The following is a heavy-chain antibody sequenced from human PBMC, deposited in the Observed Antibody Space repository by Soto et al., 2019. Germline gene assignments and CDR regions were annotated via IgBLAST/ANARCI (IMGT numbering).Heavy chain of an antibody. J-gene: IGHJ6*02. D-gene: IGHD3-10*01. CDR2: IYWDDDK. V-gene: IGHV2-5*02. CDR3: AHLPYYCGSGFRESRMDV. CDR1: GVSVITGVGG. Sequence: CGPTLVDPTQTFTLTFTFSGVSVITGVGGVGWIRHPPGKALEWLALIYWDDDKRYSPSLKSRLTITKDTSKNQVVLTMTNMEPVDTATYYCAHLPYYCGSGFRESRMDVWGQGTTVTVSS.